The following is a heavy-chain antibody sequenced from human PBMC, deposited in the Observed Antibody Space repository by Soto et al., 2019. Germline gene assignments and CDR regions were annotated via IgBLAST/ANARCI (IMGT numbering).Heavy chain of an antibody. CDR3: ARGLGPATSPVDY. Sequence: SETLSLTCAVYGGSFSGYYWSWIRQPPGKGLEWIGEINHSGSTNYNPSLKSRVTISVDTSKNQFSLKLSSVTAADTAVYYCARGLGPATSPVDYWGQGTLVTVSS. D-gene: IGHD6-25*01. CDR2: INHSGST. V-gene: IGHV4-34*01. J-gene: IGHJ4*02. CDR1: GGSFSGYY.